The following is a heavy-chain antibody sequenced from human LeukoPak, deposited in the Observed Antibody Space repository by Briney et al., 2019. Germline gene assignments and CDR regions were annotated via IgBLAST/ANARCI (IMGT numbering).Heavy chain of an antibody. V-gene: IGHV3-64D*09. CDR2: ISSNGGST. Sequence: GGSLRLSCSASGFTFSSYAMHWVRQAPGKGLEYVSAISSNGGSTYYADSVKGRFTISRDNSKNTLYLQMSSLRAEDTAVYYCARRYCGGDCQYYYYGMDVWGQGTTVTVSS. J-gene: IGHJ6*02. CDR3: ARRYCGGDCQYYYYGMDV. CDR1: GFTFSSYA. D-gene: IGHD2-21*02.